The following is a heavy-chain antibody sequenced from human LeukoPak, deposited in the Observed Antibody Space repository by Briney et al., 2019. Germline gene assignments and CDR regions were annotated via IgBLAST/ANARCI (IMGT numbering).Heavy chain of an antibody. CDR3: AREFYSSGQYYYYYGMDV. CDR1: GFTFSSYW. V-gene: IGHV3-74*01. D-gene: IGHD6-19*01. J-gene: IGHJ6*02. Sequence: GGSLRLSCAASGFTFSSYWMHWVRQAPGKGLVWVSRINSDGSSTSYADSVKGRFTISRDNAKNTLYLQMNSLRAEDTAVYYCAREFYSSGQYYYYYGMDVWGQGTTVTVSS. CDR2: INSDGSST.